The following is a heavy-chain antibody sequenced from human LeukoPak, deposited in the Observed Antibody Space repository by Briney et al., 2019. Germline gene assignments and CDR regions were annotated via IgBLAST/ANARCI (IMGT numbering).Heavy chain of an antibody. CDR1: GGSISSSSYY. CDR2: IYYSGST. Sequence: SETLSLTCTVSGGSISSSSYYWGWIRQPPGKGLEWIGSIYYSGSTYYNPSFKSRVTISVDTSKNQFSLKLSSVTAADTAVYYCARGSSSTSCYYDYWGQGTLVTVSS. V-gene: IGHV4-39*07. J-gene: IGHJ4*02. CDR3: ARGSSSTSCYYDY. D-gene: IGHD2-2*01.